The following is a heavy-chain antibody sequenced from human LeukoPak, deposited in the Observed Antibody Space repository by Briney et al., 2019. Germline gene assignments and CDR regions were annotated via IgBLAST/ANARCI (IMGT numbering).Heavy chain of an antibody. D-gene: IGHD6-19*01. Sequence: GGSLRLSCAASGFTFSSYAMHWVRQAPGKGLEWVAVISYDGSNKYYADSVKGRFTISRDNSKNTLYLQMNSLRAEDTAVYYCARTLRIAVAGTDAFDIWGQGTMVTVSS. CDR2: ISYDGSNK. CDR3: ARTLRIAVAGTDAFDI. V-gene: IGHV3-30-3*01. CDR1: GFTFSSYA. J-gene: IGHJ3*02.